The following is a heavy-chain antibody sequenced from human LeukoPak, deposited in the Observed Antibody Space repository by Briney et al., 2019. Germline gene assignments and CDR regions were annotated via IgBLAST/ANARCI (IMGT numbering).Heavy chain of an antibody. CDR2: IYYSGTT. D-gene: IGHD1-1*01. CDR3: ARARSGSNWITLEY. V-gene: IGHV4-59*01. J-gene: IGHJ4*02. CDR1: GGHISTYY. Sequence: PSQTLSPTCTVSGGHISTYYWTWIRQPPGKGLEWIGYIYYSGTTNYNPSLKSRVTMSVDASKKQFSLNLSSVTAADTAVYYCARARSGSNWITLEYWGQGTLVSVSS.